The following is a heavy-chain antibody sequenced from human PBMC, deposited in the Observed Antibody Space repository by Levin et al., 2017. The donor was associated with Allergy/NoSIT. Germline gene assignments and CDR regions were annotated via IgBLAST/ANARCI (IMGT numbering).Heavy chain of an antibody. CDR1: GFTVSSNY. J-gene: IGHJ3*02. Sequence: GSLRLSCAASGFTVSSNYMSWVRQAPGKGLEWVSVIYSGGSTYSADSVKGRFTISRDNSKNTLYLQMNSLRAEDTAVYYCARQVHADAFDIWGQGTMVTVSS. CDR3: ARQVHADAFDI. V-gene: IGHV3-53*01. CDR2: IYSGGST.